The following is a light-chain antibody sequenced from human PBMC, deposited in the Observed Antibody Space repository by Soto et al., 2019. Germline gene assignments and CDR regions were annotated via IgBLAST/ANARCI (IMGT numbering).Light chain of an antibody. CDR2: YDD. J-gene: IGLJ3*02. CDR3: AAWDDSLNGWV. Sequence: QSVLTQPPSVSETPRQWVTISCSGSSSNIGDNAVNWYQQLPGKAPKLLIYYDDLLPSGVSDRFSGSKSGTSASLARSGLQSEDEADYYCAAWDDSLNGWVFGGGTKLTVL. V-gene: IGLV1-36*01. CDR1: SSNIGDNA.